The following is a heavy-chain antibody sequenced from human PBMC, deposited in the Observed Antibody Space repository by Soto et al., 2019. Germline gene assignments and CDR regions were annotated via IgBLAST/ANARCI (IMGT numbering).Heavy chain of an antibody. V-gene: IGHV1-46*01. CDR2: INPSIGTT. J-gene: IGHJ4*02. CDR1: VYTFTGYY. D-gene: IGHD6-25*01. CDR3: ARVPGSGPTDN. Sequence: ASVKVSCKASVYTFTGYYIHWVRQDQGQGLEWMGLINPSIGTTTYAQNFQGRVTMTRDTSTNTVYMELSSLRSEDTAVYYCARVPGSGPTDNWGQGTLVTVSS.